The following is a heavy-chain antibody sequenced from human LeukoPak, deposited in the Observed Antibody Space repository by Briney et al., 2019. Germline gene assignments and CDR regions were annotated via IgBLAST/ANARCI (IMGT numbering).Heavy chain of an antibody. CDR2: IYYSGST. J-gene: IGHJ4*02. CDR1: GGSISSSSYY. CDR3: ARQPGGGFDY. V-gene: IGHV4-39*01. Sequence: SETLSLACTVSGGSISSSSYYWGWIRQPPGKGLEWIGSIYYSGSTYYDPSLKSRVTISVDTSKNQFSLKLSSVTAADTAVYYCARQPGGGFDYWGQGTLVTVSS. D-gene: IGHD3-16*01.